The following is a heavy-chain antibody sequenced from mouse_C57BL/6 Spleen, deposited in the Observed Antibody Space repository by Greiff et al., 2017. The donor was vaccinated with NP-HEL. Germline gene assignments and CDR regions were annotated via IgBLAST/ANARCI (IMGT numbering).Heavy chain of an antibody. J-gene: IGHJ3*01. V-gene: IGHV1-81*01. CDR1: GYTFTSYG. Sequence: VQLQQSGAELARPGASVKLSCKASGYTFTSYGISWVKQRTGQGLEWIGEIYPRSGNTYYNEKFKGKATLTADKSSSTAYMELRSLTSEDSAVYFCAREGGQLRLHAYWGQGTLVTVSA. CDR3: AREGGQLRLHAY. D-gene: IGHD3-2*02. CDR2: IYPRSGNT.